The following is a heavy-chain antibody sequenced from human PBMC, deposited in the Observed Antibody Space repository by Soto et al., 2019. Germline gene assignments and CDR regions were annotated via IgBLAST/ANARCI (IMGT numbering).Heavy chain of an antibody. D-gene: IGHD7-27*01. V-gene: IGHV4-30-4*01. CDR2: IYNGGSI. CDR1: GGTISSGGYS. CDR3: ARGPSGDKVDY. Sequence: QVHLQESGPGLVKPSQTLSLTCTVSGGTISSGGYSWSWIRQSPGKGLEWIGHIYNGGSIYNNPSLNRRVTISVDTSKNQVARTLSAVTAADTAVYYCARGPSGDKVDYWGQGTLVTVSS. J-gene: IGHJ4*02.